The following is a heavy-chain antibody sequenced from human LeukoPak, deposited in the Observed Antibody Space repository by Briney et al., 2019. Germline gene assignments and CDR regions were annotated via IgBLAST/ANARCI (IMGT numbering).Heavy chain of an antibody. V-gene: IGHV3-30*03. Sequence: GGSLRLSCAASGFTFSTYGMHWVRQAPGKGLEWVAAILSDGGNNFYADSVKGRFTISRDNSKKTLYLQMNSLRAEDTALYYCARSGGGYSSSWYGDYWGQGTLVTVSS. D-gene: IGHD6-13*01. CDR2: ILSDGGNN. CDR1: GFTFSTYG. J-gene: IGHJ4*02. CDR3: ARSGGGYSSSWYGDY.